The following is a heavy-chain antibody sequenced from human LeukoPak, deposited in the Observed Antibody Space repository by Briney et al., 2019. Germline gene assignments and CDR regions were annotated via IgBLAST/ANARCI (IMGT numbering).Heavy chain of an antibody. V-gene: IGHV4-34*01. CDR1: GGSLNDYL. J-gene: IGHJ3*02. D-gene: IGHD3-10*01. CDR3: ARELISSRAAFDT. CDR2: VGHSGTT. Sequence: SETLSLTCAVYGGSLNDYLWSWIRQPPGQGLEWIGEVGHSGTTNYNPSLKSRVTISVDTSKNQFSLQLTSVTAADTAVYYCARELISSRAAFDTWGQGTVVTVSS.